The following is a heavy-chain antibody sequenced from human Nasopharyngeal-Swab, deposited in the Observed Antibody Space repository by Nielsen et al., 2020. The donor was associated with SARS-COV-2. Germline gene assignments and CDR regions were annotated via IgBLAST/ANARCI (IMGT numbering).Heavy chain of an antibody. D-gene: IGHD2-15*01. CDR1: GGTFSSYA. V-gene: IGHV1-69*04. Sequence: SVKVSCKASGGTFSSYAISRVRQAPGQGLEWMGRIIPILGIANYAQKFQGRVTITADKSTSTAYMELSSLRSEDTAVYYCAREYCSGGSCYGNYGMDVWGQGTTVTVSS. CDR2: IIPILGIA. J-gene: IGHJ6*02. CDR3: AREYCSGGSCYGNYGMDV.